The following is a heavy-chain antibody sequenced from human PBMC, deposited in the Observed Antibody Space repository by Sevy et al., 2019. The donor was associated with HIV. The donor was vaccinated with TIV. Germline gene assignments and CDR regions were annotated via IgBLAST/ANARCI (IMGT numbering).Heavy chain of an antibody. V-gene: IGHV5-51*01. CDR3: ARHPGLAVHAFDI. Sequence: EESLKISCKGSGYSFTSYWIGWLRQMPGKGLEWMGIIYPGHSDTRNSPSFQGQVTISADKSISTAYLQWSSLKASDTAMYYRARHPGLAVHAFDIWGQGTLVPVSS. CDR1: GYSFTSYW. D-gene: IGHD6-19*01. CDR2: IYPGHSDT. J-gene: IGHJ3*02.